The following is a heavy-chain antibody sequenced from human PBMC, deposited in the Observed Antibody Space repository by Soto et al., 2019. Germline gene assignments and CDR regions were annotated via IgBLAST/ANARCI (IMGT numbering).Heavy chain of an antibody. Sequence: GGSLRLSCAASGFTFSSYAMHWVRQAPGKGLEYVSAISSNGGSTYYANSVKGRFTISRDNSKNTLYLQMGSLRAEDMAVYYCARSYDGNSYAFDIWGQGTMVTVSS. V-gene: IGHV3-64*01. D-gene: IGHD3-10*01. CDR1: GFTFSSYA. CDR2: ISSNGGST. J-gene: IGHJ3*02. CDR3: ARSYDGNSYAFDI.